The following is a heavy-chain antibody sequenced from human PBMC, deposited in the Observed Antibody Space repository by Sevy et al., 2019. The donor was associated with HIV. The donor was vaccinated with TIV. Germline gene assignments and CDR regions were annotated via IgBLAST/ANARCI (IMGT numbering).Heavy chain of an antibody. D-gene: IGHD3-10*01. V-gene: IGHV3-15*01. J-gene: IGHJ4*02. CDR1: GFTFSNAW. Sequence: GGSLRLSCAASGFTFSNAWMSWVRQAPGKGLEWVGRIKSKTDGGTTDYAAPVKGRFTISRDDSKNTLYLQMNSLKTEDTAIYYCTTGSKKRGLSSVIDVWGQGTLVTVSS. CDR2: IKSKTDGGTT. CDR3: TTGSKKRGLSSVIDV.